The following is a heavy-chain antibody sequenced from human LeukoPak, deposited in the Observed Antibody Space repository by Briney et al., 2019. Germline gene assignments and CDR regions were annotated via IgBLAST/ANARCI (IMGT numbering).Heavy chain of an antibody. V-gene: IGHV1-18*01. CDR3: ARDSYYGSGSYHFDY. CDR2: ISAYNGNT. D-gene: IGHD3-10*01. J-gene: IGHJ4*02. Sequence: ASVKVSCKASGYTFTSYGISWVRQAPGQGLEWMGWISAYNGNTNYAQKLQGRVTMTTDTSTSTAYMELRSLRSDGTAVYYCARDSYYGSGSYHFDYWGQGTLVTVSS. CDR1: GYTFTSYG.